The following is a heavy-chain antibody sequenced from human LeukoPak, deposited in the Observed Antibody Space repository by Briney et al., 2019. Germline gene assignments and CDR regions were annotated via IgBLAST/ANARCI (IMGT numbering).Heavy chain of an antibody. CDR1: GFTFSSYA. D-gene: IGHD4-17*01. J-gene: IGHJ4*02. CDR3: AKSTAPSLYGDYFDY. CDR2: ISGSGSST. Sequence: PGGSLRLSCAASGFTFSSYAMSWVRQAPGKGLEWVSAISGSGSSTYYADSVKGRFTISGDNSKNTLYLQMNSLRAEDTAVYYCAKSTAPSLYGDYFDYWGQGTLVTVSS. V-gene: IGHV3-23*01.